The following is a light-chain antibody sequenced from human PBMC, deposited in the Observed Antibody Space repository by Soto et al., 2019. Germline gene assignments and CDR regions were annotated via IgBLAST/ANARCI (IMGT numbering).Light chain of an antibody. J-gene: IGKJ1*01. Sequence: EIVLTQSPGTLSLSPGERATLSCRASQSVSSSYLAWYQQKPGQAPRLLIYGASSRATGIPDRFSGSGSGTDFTLTISRLEPEDFAVYYCRQYGNSPPTFGQGTKVDIK. CDR2: GAS. CDR3: RQYGNSPPT. V-gene: IGKV3-20*01. CDR1: QSVSSSY.